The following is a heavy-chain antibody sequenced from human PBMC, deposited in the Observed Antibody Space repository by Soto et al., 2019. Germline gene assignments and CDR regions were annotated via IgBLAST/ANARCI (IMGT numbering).Heavy chain of an antibody. CDR3: ARGLVVVPAAKPYYYMDV. V-gene: IGHV4-34*01. J-gene: IGHJ6*03. D-gene: IGHD2-2*01. Sequence: QVQLQQWGAGLLKPSETLSLTCAVYGGSFSGYYWSWIRQPPGKGLEWIGEINHSGSTNYNPSLKSRVTISVDTSKNQFSLKLSSVTAADTAVYYCARGLVVVPAAKPYYYMDVWGKGTTVTVSS. CDR2: INHSGST. CDR1: GGSFSGYY.